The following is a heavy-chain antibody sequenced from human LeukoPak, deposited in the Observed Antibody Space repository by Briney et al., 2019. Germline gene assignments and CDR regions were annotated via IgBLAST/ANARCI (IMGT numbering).Heavy chain of an antibody. Sequence: ASVKVSCKASGYTFTSYYMHWVRQAPGQGLEWMGWMNPNSGNTGYVQKFQGRVTMTRNISISTAYMELSSLRSEDTAVYYCARGSYGGVWDWGQGTLVTVSS. D-gene: IGHD3-16*01. V-gene: IGHV1-8*02. CDR2: MNPNSGNT. J-gene: IGHJ4*02. CDR3: ARGSYGGVWD. CDR1: GYTFTSYY.